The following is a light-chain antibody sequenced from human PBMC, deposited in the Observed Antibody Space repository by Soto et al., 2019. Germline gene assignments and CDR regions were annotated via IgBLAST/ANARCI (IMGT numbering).Light chain of an antibody. CDR2: AAS. Sequence: DIEMTQSPSSLSASVGDRVTITCRTSQGISSFLNWYQQKPGKAQKLLIYAASSLQSGVQSRFGGSGSGTDFTLTIRSLQPEDFATYYCKQSYSTLITFGQGTRLEIK. CDR1: QGISSF. V-gene: IGKV1-39*01. J-gene: IGKJ5*01. CDR3: KQSYSTLIT.